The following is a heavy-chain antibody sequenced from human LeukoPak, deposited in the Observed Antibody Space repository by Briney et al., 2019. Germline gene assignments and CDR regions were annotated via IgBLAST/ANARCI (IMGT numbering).Heavy chain of an antibody. J-gene: IGHJ3*02. V-gene: IGHV3-23*01. CDR1: DASVSSDNYY. CDR2: ISGSGGST. CDR3: AKVYRDFGDYFAFDI. Sequence: PSETLSLTCTVSDASVSSDNYYWSWVRQAPGKGLEWVSAISGSGGSTYYADSVKGRFTISRDNSKNTLYLQMNSLRAEDTAVYYCAKVYRDFGDYFAFDIWGQGTLVTVSS. D-gene: IGHD4-17*01.